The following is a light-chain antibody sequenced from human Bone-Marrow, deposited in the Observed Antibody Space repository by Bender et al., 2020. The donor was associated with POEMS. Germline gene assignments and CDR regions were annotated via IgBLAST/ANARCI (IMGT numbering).Light chain of an antibody. CDR3: VSYAGSSTRV. Sequence: QSALTQPASVSGSPGQSITISCTESSSYAGTYNFVSWYQQLPDKAPQLILYGANKRPSGVSDRFSASRAGNTASLTISGVQPEDEGEYYCVSYAGSSTRVFGGGTKLTVL. CDR2: GAN. V-gene: IGLV2-23*01. CDR1: SSYAGTYNF. J-gene: IGLJ3*02.